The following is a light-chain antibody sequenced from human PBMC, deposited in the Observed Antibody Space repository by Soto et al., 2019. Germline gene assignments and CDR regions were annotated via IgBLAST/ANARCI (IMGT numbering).Light chain of an antibody. CDR2: LGS. V-gene: IGKV2-28*01. J-gene: IGKJ4*01. Sequence: DIVMTQSPLSLPVTPGEPASISCRSSQSLLHSNGYNYLDWYLQKPGQSPQLLIYLGSNRSSGVPDRFSGSGSGTDFTLTITRLGPEDFAVYFCQQYGTSPLTFGGGTKVDIK. CDR3: QQYGTSPLT. CDR1: QSLLHSNGYNY.